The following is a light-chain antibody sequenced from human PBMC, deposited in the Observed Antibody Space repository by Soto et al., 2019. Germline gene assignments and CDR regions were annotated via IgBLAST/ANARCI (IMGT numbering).Light chain of an antibody. CDR2: DAS. J-gene: IGKJ4*01. Sequence: EIVLTQSPATLSLSPGERATLSCRARQSVSSYLAWYQQKPGQAPRLLIYDASNRATGIPARFSGSGSGTDFTLTISSLEPEDFAIYYCQQRSNWPPVTFGRGNKVEIQ. V-gene: IGKV3-11*01. CDR1: QSVSSY. CDR3: QQRSNWPPVT.